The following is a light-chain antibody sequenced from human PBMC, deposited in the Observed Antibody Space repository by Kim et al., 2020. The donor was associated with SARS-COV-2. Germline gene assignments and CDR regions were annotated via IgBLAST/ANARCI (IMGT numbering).Light chain of an antibody. J-gene: IGKJ2*01. CDR2: GAS. CDR1: PSVSSSY. V-gene: IGKV3-20*01. CDR3: QQYGSSPYT. Sequence: SSAGERATRSCRSSPSVSSSYLAWYQQKPGQAPRLLIYGASSRATGIPDRFSGSGSGTDFTLTISRLEPEDFAVYYCQQYGSSPYTFGQGTKLEI.